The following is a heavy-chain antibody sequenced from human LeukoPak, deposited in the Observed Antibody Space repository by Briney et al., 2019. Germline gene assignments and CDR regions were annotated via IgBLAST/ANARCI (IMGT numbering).Heavy chain of an antibody. CDR1: GFTFSSYS. Sequence: GGSLRLSCAASGFTFSSYSMNWVRQAPGKGLEWVSSISSSSSYIYYADSVKGRFTISRDNAKNSLYLQMNSLRAEDTAVYYCARLAGGWYYYLDYWDQGTLVTVSS. D-gene: IGHD2-15*01. J-gene: IGHJ4*02. CDR3: ARLAGGWYYYLDY. V-gene: IGHV3-21*01. CDR2: ISSSSSYI.